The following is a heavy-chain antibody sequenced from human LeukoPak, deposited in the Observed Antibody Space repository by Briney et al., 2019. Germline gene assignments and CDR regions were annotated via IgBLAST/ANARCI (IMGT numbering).Heavy chain of an antibody. D-gene: IGHD6-13*01. J-gene: IGHJ3*02. CDR3: AKDSDARWYSSRGVAFDI. Sequence: GGSLRLSCAASGFTFSSYGMHWVRQAPGKGLEGVAFIRYDGSNKYYADSVKGRFTISRDNSKNTLYLQMNSLRAEDTAVYYCAKDSDARWYSSRGVAFDIWGQGTMVTVSS. V-gene: IGHV3-30*02. CDR2: IRYDGSNK. CDR1: GFTFSSYG.